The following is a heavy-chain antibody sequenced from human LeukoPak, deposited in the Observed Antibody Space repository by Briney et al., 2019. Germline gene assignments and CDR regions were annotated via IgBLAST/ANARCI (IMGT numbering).Heavy chain of an antibody. V-gene: IGHV3-21*01. CDR3: ARGDYYDSSGYFIDAFDI. CDR1: GFSFSSFS. D-gene: IGHD3-22*01. J-gene: IGHJ3*02. CDR2: ISGGSSFT. Sequence: GGSLRLSCAASGFSFSSFSMNWVRQAPGKGLEWVSYISGGSSFTYYVDSVKGRFTISRDNAKNSLYLQMNSLRAEDTALYYCARGDYYDSSGYFIDAFDIWGQGTMVTVSS.